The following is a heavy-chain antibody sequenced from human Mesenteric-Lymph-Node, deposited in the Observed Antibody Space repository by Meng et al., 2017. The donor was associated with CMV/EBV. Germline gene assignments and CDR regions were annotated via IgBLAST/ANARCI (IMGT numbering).Heavy chain of an antibody. CDR3: ARDHYDSRGYLIPFDL. V-gene: IGHV3-30*04. Sequence: GFTFSSYAMHWVRQAPGKGLEWVAVISYDGSNKYYADSVKGRFTISRDNSKNTLYLQMNSLRAEDTAVYYCARDHYDSRGYLIPFDLWGRGTLVTVSS. CDR1: GFTFSSYA. D-gene: IGHD3-22*01. CDR2: ISYDGSNK. J-gene: IGHJ2*01.